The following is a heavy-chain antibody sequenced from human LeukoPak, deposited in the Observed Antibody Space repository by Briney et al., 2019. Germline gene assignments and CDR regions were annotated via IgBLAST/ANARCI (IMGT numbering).Heavy chain of an antibody. Sequence: ASVKVSCKASGYTFTSYGISWVRQAPGQGLEWMGWISAYNGNTNYAQKLQGRVTMTTDTSTSTAYMELRSLRSDDTAVYYCASETIFAHYYGMDVWGQGTTVTVSS. CDR3: ASETIFAHYYGMDV. V-gene: IGHV1-18*01. CDR2: ISAYNGNT. J-gene: IGHJ6*02. D-gene: IGHD3-3*01. CDR1: GYTFTSYG.